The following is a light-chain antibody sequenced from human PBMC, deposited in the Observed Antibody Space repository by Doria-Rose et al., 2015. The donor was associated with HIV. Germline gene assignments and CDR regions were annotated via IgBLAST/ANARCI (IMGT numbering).Light chain of an antibody. CDR2: WAS. V-gene: IGKV4-1*01. Sequence: DIRVTQSPESLGMSLGERATLNCKSNQSLLYTSKNYLAWYQQKPGQPTKLLIYWASTRQSWVPARFSGSGSGTDFTLTISSLEVEDVAVYYCQQYYDTPSFGPGTTVDIK. J-gene: IGKJ3*01. CDR3: QQYYDTPS. CDR1: QSLLYTSKNY.